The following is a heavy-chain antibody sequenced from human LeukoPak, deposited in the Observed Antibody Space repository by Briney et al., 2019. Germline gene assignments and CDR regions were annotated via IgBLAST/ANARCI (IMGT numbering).Heavy chain of an antibody. Sequence: GGALRLSCAGSGFTLRYYWVHLGRQAPGKGVVWVSRINTDGTYTYHADSVKGRFTISRDNAKNTLYLQMNSLRVEDTAVYYCARGYHSSHDHWGQGTLVTVSS. J-gene: IGHJ5*02. CDR2: INTDGTYT. D-gene: IGHD6-6*01. CDR3: ARGYHSSHDH. V-gene: IGHV3-74*01. CDR1: GFTLRYYW.